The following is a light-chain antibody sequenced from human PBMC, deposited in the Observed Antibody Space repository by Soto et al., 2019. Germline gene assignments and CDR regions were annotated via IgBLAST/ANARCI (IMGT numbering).Light chain of an antibody. V-gene: IGKV3-11*01. CDR2: DAS. CDR1: QSVSLY. CDR3: HQRQYWPPIT. Sequence: MVKQSPATLSLSTGERATLSCRTSQSVSLYLDWYQQKPGQAARLLISDASNRATGIPARFSGSGSGTDFTLTISSLEPEDFAVYYCHQRQYWPPITFGQGTRLEIK. J-gene: IGKJ5*01.